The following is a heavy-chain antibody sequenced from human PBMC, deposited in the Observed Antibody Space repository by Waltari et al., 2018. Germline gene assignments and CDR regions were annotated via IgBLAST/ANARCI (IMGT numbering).Heavy chain of an antibody. CDR1: GDSVSVNSAAA. J-gene: IGHJ4*02. Sequence: QVQLQQSGPGLVKPSQTLSLTCAVSGDSVSVNSAAAWNWIRQSPSRGLEWLGRKYYRYKWSNEYAVSVRSRITINPDTSKNQFSLHLNSVTPEDTAVYYCARGSSSSFDSWGQGILVTVSS. CDR2: KYYRYKWSN. D-gene: IGHD6-13*01. CDR3: ARGSSSSFDS. V-gene: IGHV6-1*01.